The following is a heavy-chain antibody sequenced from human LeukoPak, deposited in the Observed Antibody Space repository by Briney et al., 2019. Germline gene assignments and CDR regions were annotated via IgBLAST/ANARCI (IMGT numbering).Heavy chain of an antibody. CDR3: ARQIVGAPPVGY. J-gene: IGHJ4*02. CDR1: GGSFSGYY. V-gene: IGHV4-34*01. CDR2: INHSGST. Sequence: SETLSLTCAVYGGSFSGYYWSWIRQPPGKGLEWIGEINHSGSTNYNPSLKSRVTISVDTSKDQFSLKLSSVTAADTAVYYCARQIVGAPPVGYWGQGTLVTVSS. D-gene: IGHD1-26*01.